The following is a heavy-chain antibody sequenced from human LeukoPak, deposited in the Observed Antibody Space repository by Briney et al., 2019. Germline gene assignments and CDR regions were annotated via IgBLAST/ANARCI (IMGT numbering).Heavy chain of an antibody. CDR2: VHFSGST. CDR1: GASITNYY. V-gene: IGHV4-59*08. D-gene: IGHD3-22*01. J-gene: IGHJ4*02. CDR3: ARGYFDSRGYSSPFDF. Sequence: SETLSLTCTVYGASITNYYWGWIRQPPGKALEWLGYVHFSGSTNYNPSLRSRVLISLEKSKDQVSLKVNSVTAADTAIYYCARGYFDSRGYSSPFDFWGRGTLVTVSS.